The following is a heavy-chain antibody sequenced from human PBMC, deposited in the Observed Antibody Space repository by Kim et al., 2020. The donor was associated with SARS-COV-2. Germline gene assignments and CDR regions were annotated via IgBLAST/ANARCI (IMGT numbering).Heavy chain of an antibody. V-gene: IGHV4-34*01. CDR3: ASSTDILTGYLDY. D-gene: IGHD3-9*01. J-gene: IGHJ4*02. Sequence: NPSLKRRVTISVDTSKTQFSLKLSSVTAADTAVYYCASSTDILTGYLDYWGQGTLVTVSS.